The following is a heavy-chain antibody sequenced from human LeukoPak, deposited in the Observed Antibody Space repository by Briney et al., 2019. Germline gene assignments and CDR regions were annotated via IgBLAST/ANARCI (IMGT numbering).Heavy chain of an antibody. Sequence: GGSLRLSCAASGFTFSSYWMSWVRQAPGKGLEWVANIKQDGSEKYYVDSVKGRFTISRDNSKNTLFLQMNSLRTEDTAVYYCAKDELGASGYPFDYWGQGTLVTVSS. CDR1: GFTFSSYW. V-gene: IGHV3-7*01. CDR2: IKQDGSEK. J-gene: IGHJ4*02. D-gene: IGHD1-26*01. CDR3: AKDELGASGYPFDY.